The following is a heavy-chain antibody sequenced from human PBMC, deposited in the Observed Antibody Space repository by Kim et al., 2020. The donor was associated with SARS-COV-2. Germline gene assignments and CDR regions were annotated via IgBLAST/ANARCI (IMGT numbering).Heavy chain of an antibody. V-gene: IGHV3-30*04. CDR3: AREGYSGYGLNY. D-gene: IGHD5-12*01. Sequence: GGSLRLSCAASGFTFSSYAMHWVRQAPGKGLEWVAVISYDGSNKYYADSVKGRFTISRDNSKNTLYLQMNSLRAEDTAVYYCAREGYSGYGLNYWGQGTLVTVSS. J-gene: IGHJ4*02. CDR1: GFTFSSYA. CDR2: ISYDGSNK.